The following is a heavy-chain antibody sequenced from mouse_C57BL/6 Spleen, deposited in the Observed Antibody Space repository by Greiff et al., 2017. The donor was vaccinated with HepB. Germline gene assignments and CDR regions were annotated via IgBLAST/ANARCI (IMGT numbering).Heavy chain of an antibody. CDR1: GYTFTSYW. J-gene: IGHJ1*03. D-gene: IGHD2-4*01. Sequence: QVQLQQPGAELVKPGASVKLSCKASGYTFTSYWMQGVKQRPGQGLEWIGEIDPSDSYTNYNQKFKGKATLTVDTSSSTAYMQLSSLTSEDSAVYYCARREIYYDLYWYFDVWGTGTTVTVSS. V-gene: IGHV1-50*01. CDR2: IDPSDSYT. CDR3: ARREIYYDLYWYFDV.